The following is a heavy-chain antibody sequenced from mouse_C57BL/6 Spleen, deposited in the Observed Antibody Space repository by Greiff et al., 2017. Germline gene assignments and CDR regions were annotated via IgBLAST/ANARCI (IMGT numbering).Heavy chain of an antibody. J-gene: IGHJ2*01. V-gene: IGHV1-69*01. CDR1: GYTFTSYW. D-gene: IGHD1-1*01. CDR2: IDPSDSYT. Sequence: QVQLQQPGAELVMPGASVKLSCKASGYTFTSYWMHWVKQRPGQGLEWIGKIDPSDSYTNYNQKFKGKSTLTVDKSSSTAYMQLSSLTSEDSAVYYCARGLLLDYWGQGTTLTVSS. CDR3: ARGLLLDY.